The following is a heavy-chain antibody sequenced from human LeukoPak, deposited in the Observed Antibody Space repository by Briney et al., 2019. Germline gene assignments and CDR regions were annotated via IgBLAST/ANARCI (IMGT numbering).Heavy chain of an antibody. CDR1: GFTFSSYA. CDR2: ISGSGDNT. CDR3: AKGSYYDSSGSFYFDY. D-gene: IGHD3-22*01. J-gene: IGHJ4*02. Sequence: GVTLRLSCAASGFTFSSYAMSWVRQAPGKGLEWVSGISGSGDNTDHADSVKGRFTISRDNSKNTLYVQVNSLGTEDTAAYYCAKGSYYDSSGSFYFDYWGQGTLVTVCS. V-gene: IGHV3-23*01.